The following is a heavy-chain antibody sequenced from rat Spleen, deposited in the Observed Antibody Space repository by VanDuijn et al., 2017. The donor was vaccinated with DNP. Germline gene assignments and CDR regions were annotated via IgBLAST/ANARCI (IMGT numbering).Heavy chain of an antibody. V-gene: IGHV5S11*01. CDR2: ISTGSGNT. CDR1: GFTFSHYY. CDR3: ATHAHWFAY. Sequence: EVQLVESGGGLVQPGKSLKLSCAASGFTFSHYYMAWVRQAPTKGLEWVASISTGSGNTYYRDSVKGRFTISRDNAKSTLYLQMDSLRSEETATYYCATHAHWFAYWGQGTLVTVSS. J-gene: IGHJ3*01.